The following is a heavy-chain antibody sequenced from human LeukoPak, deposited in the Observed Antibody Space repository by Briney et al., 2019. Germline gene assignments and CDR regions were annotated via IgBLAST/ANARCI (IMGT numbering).Heavy chain of an antibody. V-gene: IGHV4-4*02. Sequence: SGTLSLTCAVSGGSISSSNWWSWVRQPPGKGLEWIGEIWHSGITNFNPSLKSRLTMSVDKSKNQFSLKLSFVTAADTAVYYCAKDHYGSGEYYFDYWGQGTLVTVSS. D-gene: IGHD3-10*01. CDR1: GGSISSSNW. CDR2: IWHSGIT. J-gene: IGHJ4*02. CDR3: AKDHYGSGEYYFDY.